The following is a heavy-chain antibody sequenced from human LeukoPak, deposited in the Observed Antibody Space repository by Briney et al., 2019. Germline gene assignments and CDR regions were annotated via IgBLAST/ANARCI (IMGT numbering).Heavy chain of an antibody. Sequence: SETLSLTCTVSGGSISSGDYYWSWIRQPPGKGLEWIGYIYYSGSTYYNPSLKSRVTISADTSKNQFSLKLNSLTTADTAVYYCTRGAGWLIDYWGQGILVTVSS. CDR3: TRGAGWLIDY. V-gene: IGHV4-30-4*02. CDR2: IYYSGST. CDR1: GGSISSGDYY. D-gene: IGHD3-16*01. J-gene: IGHJ4*02.